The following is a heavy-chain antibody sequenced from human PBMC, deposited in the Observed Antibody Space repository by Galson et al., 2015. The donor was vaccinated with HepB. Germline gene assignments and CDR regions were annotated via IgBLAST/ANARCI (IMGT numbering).Heavy chain of an antibody. Sequence: SLRLSCAASRLTLSSYDMNWVRQAPGKGLEWVSSISSSSTYMYYADSVKGRFTISGDNAKNSLYLQMNSLRAEDTAVYYCARGVGPSGLQSTLDYWGQGTLVTVSS. CDR2: ISSSSTYM. D-gene: IGHD4-11*01. V-gene: IGHV3-21*01. J-gene: IGHJ4*02. CDR3: ARGVGPSGLQSTLDY. CDR1: RLTLSSYD.